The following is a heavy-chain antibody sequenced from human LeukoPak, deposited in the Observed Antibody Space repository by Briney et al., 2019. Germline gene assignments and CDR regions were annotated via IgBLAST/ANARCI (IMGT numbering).Heavy chain of an antibody. CDR2: XXXXXGTA. D-gene: IGHD4-17*01. Sequence: SVKVSCKASGGTFSSYAISWVRQAPGQGLXXXXXXXXXXGTANYAQKFQGRVTITADESTSTAYMELSSLRSEDTAVYYCAREIDYGDGIYYYYGMDVWGKGTTVTVSS. V-gene: IGHV1-69*13. J-gene: IGHJ6*04. CDR1: GGTFSSYA. CDR3: AREIDYGDGIYYYYGMDV.